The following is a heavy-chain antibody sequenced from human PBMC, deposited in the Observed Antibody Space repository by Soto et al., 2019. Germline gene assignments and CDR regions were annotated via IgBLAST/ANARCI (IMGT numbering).Heavy chain of an antibody. CDR2: IGTACDT. CDR3: ASVYRGYCSSNSCSGFDY. J-gene: IGHJ4*02. CDR1: GFTFSSYD. D-gene: IGHD2-2*01. Sequence: EVQLVESGGGLVHPGGSLILSCAASGFTFSSYDMHWVRQATGKGLEWVSAIGTACDTYYPGSVKGRITISRENAKNSLYLQMNSLRAGHTAVYYCASVYRGYCSSNSCSGFDYWGQGPLDTDSS. V-gene: IGHV3-13*01.